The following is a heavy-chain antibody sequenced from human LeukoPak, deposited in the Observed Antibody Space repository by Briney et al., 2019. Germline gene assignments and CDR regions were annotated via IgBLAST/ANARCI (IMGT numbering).Heavy chain of an antibody. CDR3: AKDPYSSGWYWSGMDV. CDR2: ISGDGAST. Sequence: GGSLRLSCAASGFTFAIHAMTWVRQAPGKGLEWVSGISGDGASTHYAESVKGQFTISRDNSQNTLFLQMNSLRVEDTAVYYCAKDPYSSGWYWSGMDVWGQGTTVTVSS. CDR1: GFTFAIHA. J-gene: IGHJ6*02. V-gene: IGHV3-23*01. D-gene: IGHD6-19*01.